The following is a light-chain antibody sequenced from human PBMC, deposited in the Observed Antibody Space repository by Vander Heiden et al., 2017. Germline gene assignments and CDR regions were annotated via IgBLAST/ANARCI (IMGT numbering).Light chain of an antibody. J-gene: IGKJ1*01. V-gene: IGKV1-27*01. CDR1: QSISNY. Sequence: DIQMTRSPSSLTASVGDRATITCLYSQSISNYLAWYQQKPGKVPKLLMYAASTLQSGVPSRFSGSGSGTDFTLTISSLQAEDVATYYCQKYYSARQTFGPGTKVEIK. CDR2: AAS. CDR3: QKYYSARQT.